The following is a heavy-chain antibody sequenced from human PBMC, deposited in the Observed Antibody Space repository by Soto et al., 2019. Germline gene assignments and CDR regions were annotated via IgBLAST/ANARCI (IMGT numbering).Heavy chain of an antibody. CDR3: AGFLEWLLGYYYSYGMDV. CDR2: ISSSSSYI. D-gene: IGHD3-3*01. V-gene: IGHV3-21*01. J-gene: IGHJ6*01. CDR1: VFTFSSYS. Sequence: PVGSLRLSCASSVFTFSSYSMNCVRHSPGKGLEWVSSISSSSSYIYYADSVKGRFTISRDNAKNSLYLQMNSLRAEDTAVYYCAGFLEWLLGYYYSYGMDVWRQGTMVILSS.